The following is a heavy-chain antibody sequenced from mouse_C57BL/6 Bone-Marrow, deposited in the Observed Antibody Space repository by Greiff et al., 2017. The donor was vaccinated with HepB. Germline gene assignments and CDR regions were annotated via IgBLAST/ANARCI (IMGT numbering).Heavy chain of an antibody. CDR2: SRNKANDYTT. Sequence: EVKLVESGGGLVQSGRSLRLSCATSGFTFSDFYMEWVRQAPGKGLEWIAASRNKANDYTTEYSASVKGRFIVSRDTSQSILYLQMNALRAEDTAIYYWARDAYGSSLYYAMDYWGQGTSVTVSS. D-gene: IGHD1-1*01. V-gene: IGHV7-1*01. CDR3: ARDAYGSSLYYAMDY. CDR1: GFTFSDFY. J-gene: IGHJ4*01.